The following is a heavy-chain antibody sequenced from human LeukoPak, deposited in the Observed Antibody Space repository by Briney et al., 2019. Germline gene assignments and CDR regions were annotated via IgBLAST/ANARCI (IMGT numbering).Heavy chain of an antibody. Sequence: GGSLRLSCAASGFSFSSYSMHWVRQAPGKGLESISAISGDGGSTYYANSVKGRFTISRDNSENTLYLQMGSLTAEDMAVYYCAREGTPGTLDYWGQGTLVTVSS. J-gene: IGHJ4*02. CDR1: GFSFSSYS. CDR3: AREGTPGTLDY. V-gene: IGHV3-64*01. D-gene: IGHD6-13*01. CDR2: ISGDGGST.